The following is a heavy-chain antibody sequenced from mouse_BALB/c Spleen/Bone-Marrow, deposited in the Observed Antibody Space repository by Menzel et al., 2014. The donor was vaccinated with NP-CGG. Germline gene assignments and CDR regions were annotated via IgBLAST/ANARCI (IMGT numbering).Heavy chain of an antibody. V-gene: IGHV14-3*02. J-gene: IGHJ2*01. CDR2: IDPANGNT. Sequence: VHLQQSGAELVKPGASVKLSCTASGFNIKDTYMHWVKQRPEQGLEWIGRIDPANGNTKYDPKFQGKATITADTSSNTAYLQLSSLTSEDTAVYYCATDSSGYLDYWGQGTTLTVSS. D-gene: IGHD3-2*01. CDR3: ATDSSGYLDY. CDR1: GFNIKDTY.